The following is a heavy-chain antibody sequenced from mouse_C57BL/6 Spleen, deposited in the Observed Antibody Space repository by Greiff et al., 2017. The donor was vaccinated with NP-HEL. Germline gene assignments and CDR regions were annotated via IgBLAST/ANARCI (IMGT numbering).Heavy chain of an antibody. J-gene: IGHJ4*01. CDR3: AGGYHVHYAMDY. V-gene: IGHV2-4*01. CDR1: GFSLTSYG. D-gene: IGHD2-2*01. Sequence: QVQLQQSGPGLVQPSQSLSITCTVSGFSLTSYGVHWVRQPPGKGLEWLGVIWSGGSTDYNAAFISRLSISKDNSKSQVFFKMNSLQADDTAIYYCAGGYHVHYAMDYWGQGTSVTVSS. CDR2: IWSGGST.